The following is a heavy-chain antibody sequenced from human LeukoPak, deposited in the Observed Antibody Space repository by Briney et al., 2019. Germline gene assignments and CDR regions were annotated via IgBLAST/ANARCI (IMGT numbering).Heavy chain of an antibody. V-gene: IGHV4-59*01. Sequence: SETLSLPCTVAGGSISSYYWSWIRPPPGKGLEWIGYIYYSGSTNYNPSLKSRVTISVDTSKNQFSLKLSSVTAADTAVYYCARVYSSGWYDWFDPWGQGTLVTVSS. CDR1: GGSISSYY. D-gene: IGHD6-19*01. CDR2: IYYSGST. CDR3: ARVYSSGWYDWFDP. J-gene: IGHJ5*02.